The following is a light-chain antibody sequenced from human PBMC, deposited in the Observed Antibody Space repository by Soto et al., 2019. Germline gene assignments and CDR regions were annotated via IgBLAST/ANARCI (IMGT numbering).Light chain of an antibody. V-gene: IGKV3-15*01. J-gene: IGKJ1*01. Sequence: EIVLTHSPASLSVSPGQRATLYGRASQSVGSNLAWYQQKPGQAPRVLMSGASTRSTGIPARFSGSGSGTEFTLTISSLQSEDVAVYYCQQYNNWPQTFGQGTKVDIK. CDR2: GAS. CDR1: QSVGSN. CDR3: QQYNNWPQT.